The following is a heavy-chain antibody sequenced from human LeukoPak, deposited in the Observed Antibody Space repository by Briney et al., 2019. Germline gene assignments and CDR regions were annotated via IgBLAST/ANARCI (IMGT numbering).Heavy chain of an antibody. D-gene: IGHD5-24*01. CDR3: ARESANYYYFDY. CDR2: IYTSGST. V-gene: IGHV4-61*02. CDR1: GGSISSGSYY. Sequence: TSETLSLTCTVSGGSISSGSYYWSWIRQPAGKGLEWIGRIYTSGSTNYNPSLKSRVTISVDTSKNQFSLKLSSVTAADTAVYYCARESANYYYFDYWGQGNLVTVSS. J-gene: IGHJ4*02.